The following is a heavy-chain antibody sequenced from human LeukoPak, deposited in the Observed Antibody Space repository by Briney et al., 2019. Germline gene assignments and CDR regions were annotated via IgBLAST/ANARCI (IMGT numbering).Heavy chain of an antibody. J-gene: IGHJ4*02. CDR1: GFTFSNAW. Sequence: GGSLRLSCAASGFTFSNAWMSWVRQAPGKGLEWVGHIKSKTDGGTTDYAAPVKGRFTISRDDSKNTLYLHMNSLKTEDTAMYYCNPHWITMVRGVTDYWGQGTLVTVSS. CDR3: NPHWITMVRGVTDY. V-gene: IGHV3-15*01. D-gene: IGHD3-10*01. CDR2: IKSKTDGGTT.